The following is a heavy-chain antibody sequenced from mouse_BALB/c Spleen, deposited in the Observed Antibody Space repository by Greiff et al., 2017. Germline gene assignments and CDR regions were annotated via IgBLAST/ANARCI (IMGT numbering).Heavy chain of an antibody. CDR2: ISSGGST. V-gene: IGHV5-6-5*01. J-gene: IGHJ2*01. CDR3: AGPSTMNTGFDY. Sequence: EVKLMESGGGLVKPGGSLKLSCAASGFTFSSYAMSWVRQTPEKRLEWVAYISSGGSTNYPDSVKGRFTTSSDNARNILYLQMSSLRSEDTAVYYCAGPSTMNTGFDYWGQGTTLTVSS. D-gene: IGHD2-4*01. CDR1: GFTFSSYA.